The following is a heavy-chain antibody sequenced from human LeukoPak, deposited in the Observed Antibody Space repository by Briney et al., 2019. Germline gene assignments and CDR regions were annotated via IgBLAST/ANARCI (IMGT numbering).Heavy chain of an antibody. J-gene: IGHJ4*02. Sequence: GGSLRLLCAASGFTFSSYAMMWVRHAPGKGLEWVSAISGSGGSSYYADSEKGRFTISRDNSNNTLYLQINSLRAEDTAVYYCAKTRWSSGWYFDYWGQGTLVTVSS. CDR1: GFTFSSYA. CDR3: AKTRWSSGWYFDY. V-gene: IGHV3-23*01. D-gene: IGHD6-19*01. CDR2: ISGSGGSS.